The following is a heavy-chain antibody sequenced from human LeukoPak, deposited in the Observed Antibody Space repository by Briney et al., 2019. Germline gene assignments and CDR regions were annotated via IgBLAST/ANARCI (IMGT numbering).Heavy chain of an antibody. CDR1: GFNFSTYN. J-gene: IGHJ4*02. D-gene: IGHD3-3*01. Sequence: PGGSLRLSCAVSGFNFSTYNMKWVRQAPGKGLEWVSYISTSSRTIYYADSVKGRFTISRDNAKNSLYLQMSSLRAEDTAVYYCARDGYDFWSDYPTTLDYWGQGTLVTVSS. CDR3: ARDGYDFWSDYPTTLDY. CDR2: ISTSSRTI. V-gene: IGHV3-48*01.